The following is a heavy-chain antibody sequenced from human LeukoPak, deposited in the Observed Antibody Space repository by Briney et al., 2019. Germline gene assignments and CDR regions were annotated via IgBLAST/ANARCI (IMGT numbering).Heavy chain of an antibody. J-gene: IGHJ4*02. CDR3: AKTVPGLALTGYLDY. D-gene: IGHD3-9*01. CDR1: RVTFSNYA. CDR2: ISGSGDST. V-gene: IGHV3-23*01. Sequence: GGSLRLSCAASRVTFSNYAMSWVRQAPGKGLEWVSSISGSGDSTNYADSVKGRFTISRDNSKNTLYLQMNSLRAEDTAVYYCAKTVPGLALTGYLDYWGQGTLVTVSS.